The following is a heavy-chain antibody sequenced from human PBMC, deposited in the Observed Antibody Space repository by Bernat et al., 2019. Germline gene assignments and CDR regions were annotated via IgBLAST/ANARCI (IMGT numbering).Heavy chain of an antibody. J-gene: IGHJ4*02. Sequence: QVQLVQSGAEVKKPGASVKVSCKASGYTFTGYYMHWVRQAPGQGLEWMGWINPNSGGTNYAQKFQGWVTMTRDTSISTAYMELSRLRSDDTAVYYCARDLGYGDTTDYCDYWGQGTLVTVSS. CDR1: GYTFTGYY. CDR3: ARDLGYGDTTDYCDY. CDR2: INPNSGGT. V-gene: IGHV1-2*04. D-gene: IGHD4-17*01.